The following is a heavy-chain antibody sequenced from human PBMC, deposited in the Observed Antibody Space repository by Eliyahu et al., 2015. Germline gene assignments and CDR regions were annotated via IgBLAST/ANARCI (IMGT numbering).Heavy chain of an antibody. V-gene: IGHV1-8*01. Sequence: QVQLVQSXAEVXXPGXSVKVSCKASXYTFIXHXXNWVRQAPGQGLEWMGWMNPKSGDTGYAQKFQGRVTMTRSTARSTAYMELSSLRSEDTAVYYCARFCREDYKWGYYLHYGMDIWGLGTPVAVSS. J-gene: IGHJ6*02. CDR1: XYTFIXHX. CDR3: ARFCREDYKWGYYLHYGMDI. D-gene: IGHD5-24*01. CDR2: MNPKSGDT.